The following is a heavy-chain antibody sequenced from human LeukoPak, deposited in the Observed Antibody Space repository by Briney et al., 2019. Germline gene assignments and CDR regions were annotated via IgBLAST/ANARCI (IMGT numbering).Heavy chain of an antibody. D-gene: IGHD3-22*01. CDR1: GFTFRSYA. CDR2: ISYDGSIK. J-gene: IGHJ4*02. Sequence: AGGSLRLSCAASGFTFRSYAMHWVRQAPGKGLEWVAVISYDGSIKYFADSVKGRFTISRDNSKNTLYLQMNSLRAEDTAVYYCASSLLGVTMIVVGQVYWGQGTLVTVSS. V-gene: IGHV3-30-3*01. CDR3: ASSLLGVTMIVVGQVY.